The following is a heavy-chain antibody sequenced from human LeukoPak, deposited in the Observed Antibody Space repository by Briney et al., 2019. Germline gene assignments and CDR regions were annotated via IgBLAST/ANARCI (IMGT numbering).Heavy chain of an antibody. CDR2: ISYDGSNK. Sequence: GGSLRLSCAASGFTFSSYAMHWVRQAPGKGLEWVAVISYDGSNKYYADSVKGRFTVSRDNSKNTLYLQMNSLRAEDTAVYYCARDKPYYYYGMDVWGQGTTVTVSS. CDR3: ARDKPYYYYGMDV. CDR1: GFTFSSYA. J-gene: IGHJ6*02. V-gene: IGHV3-30-3*01.